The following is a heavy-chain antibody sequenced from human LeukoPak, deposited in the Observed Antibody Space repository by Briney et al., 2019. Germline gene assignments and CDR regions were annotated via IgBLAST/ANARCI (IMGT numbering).Heavy chain of an antibody. D-gene: IGHD6-25*01. Sequence: GGSLRLSCAASGFTFSTYWMSWVRQAPGMGLEWVANIKQDGSDKYYVDSVKGRFTISRDNAKNSLYLQMNSLRAEDMAVYYCARYQGGGWDVWGQGTTVTVSS. J-gene: IGHJ6*02. CDR1: GFTFSTYW. V-gene: IGHV3-7*01. CDR3: ARYQGGGWDV. CDR2: IKQDGSDK.